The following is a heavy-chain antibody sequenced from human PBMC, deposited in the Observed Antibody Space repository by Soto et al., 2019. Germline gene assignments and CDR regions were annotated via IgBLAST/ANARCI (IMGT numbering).Heavy chain of an antibody. V-gene: IGHV3-30*03. D-gene: IGHD6-13*01. CDR3: ARSSGGSSWYPPDS. CDR1: GFTFSSYG. J-gene: IGHJ4*02. CDR2: VANDGSNQ. Sequence: QVQLVESGGGVVQPGRSLRLSCAASGFTFSSYGMQWVRQSPGEGPEWVAIVANDGSNQYYAESVKGRFTISRDNSKTTVFLEMDCLRPEDTAVYYCARSSGGSSWYPPDSWGQGTQVTVSS.